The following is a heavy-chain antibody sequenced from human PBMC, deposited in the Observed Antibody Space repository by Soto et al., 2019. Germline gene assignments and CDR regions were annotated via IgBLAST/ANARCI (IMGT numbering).Heavy chain of an antibody. CDR3: ARVPGVVVSADDAFDI. CDR1: GGSVSSNNW. J-gene: IGHJ3*02. CDR2: IYHSGSA. Sequence: QVQLQESGPGLVKPSGTLSLTCAVSGGSVSSNNWWSWVRQSPGKRLEWMGEIYHSGSAHYNPSLTRRAALSLYKSKNLFSLGLTSVTTADTAVYYCARVPGVVVSADDAFDIWGPGTRVIVSS. V-gene: IGHV4-4*02. D-gene: IGHD2-21*02.